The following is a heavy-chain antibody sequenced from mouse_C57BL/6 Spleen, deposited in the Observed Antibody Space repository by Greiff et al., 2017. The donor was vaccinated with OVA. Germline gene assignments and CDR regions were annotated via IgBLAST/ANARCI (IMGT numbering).Heavy chain of an antibody. CDR3: ARGVYYGSSYYYAMDY. D-gene: IGHD1-1*01. V-gene: IGHV1-72*01. CDR1: GYTFTSYW. CDR2: IDPNSGGT. Sequence: VQLQQPGAELVKPGASVKLSCKASGYTFTSYWMHWVKPRPGRGLEWIGRIDPNSGGTKYNEKFKSKATLTVDKPSSTAYMQLSSLTSEDAAVYDCARGVYYGSSYYYAMDYWGQGTSVTVSS. J-gene: IGHJ4*01.